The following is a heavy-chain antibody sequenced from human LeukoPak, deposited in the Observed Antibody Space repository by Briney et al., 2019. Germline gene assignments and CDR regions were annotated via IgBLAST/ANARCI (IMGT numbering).Heavy chain of an antibody. CDR3: ARGSDYGDYVEYFDY. D-gene: IGHD4-17*01. CDR2: ISYDGSNK. Sequence: GGSLRLSCAASGFTFSSYAMHWVRQAPGKGLEWVAVISYDGSNKYYADSVKGRFTISRDNAKNSLYLQMNSLRAEDTAVYYCARGSDYGDYVEYFDYWGQGTLVTVSS. J-gene: IGHJ4*02. CDR1: GFTFSSYA. V-gene: IGHV3-30*04.